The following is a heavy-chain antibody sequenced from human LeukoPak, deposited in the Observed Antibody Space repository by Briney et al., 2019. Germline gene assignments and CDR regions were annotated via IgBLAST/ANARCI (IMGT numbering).Heavy chain of an antibody. J-gene: IGHJ4*02. CDR3: ASRGSTSSQYY. V-gene: IGHV3-23*01. CDR2: ITSDGGTI. D-gene: IGHD6-6*01. CDR1: GFTFSSNA. Sequence: GGSLRLSCAASGFTFSSNAMSWVRQAPGKGLEWVSAITSDGGTIFHADSVKGRFTISRDNSKNTLYLQISSLRAEDTAVYYCASRGSTSSQYYWGQGTLVTVSS.